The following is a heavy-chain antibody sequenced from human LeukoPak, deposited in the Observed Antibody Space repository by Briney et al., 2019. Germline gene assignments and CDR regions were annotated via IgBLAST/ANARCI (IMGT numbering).Heavy chain of an antibody. V-gene: IGHV3-7*01. CDR1: GFTFSNYW. CDR3: ARGSGPADSSSWYRYYYYYGMDV. CDR2: IKQDGSEK. J-gene: IGHJ6*02. Sequence: PGGSLRLPCAASGFTFSNYWMNWVRQAPGKGLEWVANIKQDGSEKHYVGSVKGRFTISRDIAENSLFLQMNSLRAEDTAVYYCARGSGPADSSSWYRYYYYYGMDVWGQGTTVTVSS. D-gene: IGHD6-13*01.